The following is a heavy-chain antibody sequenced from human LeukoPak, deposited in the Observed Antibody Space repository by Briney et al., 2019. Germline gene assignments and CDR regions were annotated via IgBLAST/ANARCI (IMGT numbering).Heavy chain of an antibody. Sequence: SQTLSLTCTVSGDSISSGSYYWAWIRQPAGKGLEWIGRMYTSGSTDYNPSLKSRVTISVDTSKNEFSLKLSSVTAADTAVYYCARHPTPKAAAGNYYSDYWGQGTLVTVSS. V-gene: IGHV4-61*02. J-gene: IGHJ4*02. CDR2: MYTSGST. D-gene: IGHD6-13*01. CDR3: ARHPTPKAAAGNYYSDY. CDR1: GDSISSGSYY.